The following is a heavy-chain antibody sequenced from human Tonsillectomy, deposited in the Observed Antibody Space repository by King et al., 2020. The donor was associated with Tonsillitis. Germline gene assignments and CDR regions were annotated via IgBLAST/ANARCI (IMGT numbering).Heavy chain of an antibody. Sequence: VQLVESGGGLVKPGGSLRLSCAASGFTFSDYYMIWMRQASGKGLEWVSYISSSGTTIYYAYSVKGRFTIYGDNAKNSLYLQMNSLRAEDTAVYYCARGEQLRHPNYWGQGTLVTVSS. J-gene: IGHJ4*02. D-gene: IGHD1/OR15-1a*01. V-gene: IGHV3-11*01. CDR3: ARGEQLRHPNY. CDR2: ISSSGTTI. CDR1: GFTFSDYY.